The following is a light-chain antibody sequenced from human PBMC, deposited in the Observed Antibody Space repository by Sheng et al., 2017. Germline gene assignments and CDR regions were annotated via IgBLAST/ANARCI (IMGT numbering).Light chain of an antibody. CDR3: AAWDDSLSGPV. Sequence: QSVLTQPPSASETPGQRVAISCSGSTSNIGSNYVYWYQQLPGTAPKLLIYRNNQRPSGVPDRFSGSKSGASASLAISGLRPEDEAGYYCAAWDDSLSGPVFGGGPKLTVL. CDR2: RNN. V-gene: IGLV1-47*01. J-gene: IGLJ3*02. CDR1: TSNIGSNY.